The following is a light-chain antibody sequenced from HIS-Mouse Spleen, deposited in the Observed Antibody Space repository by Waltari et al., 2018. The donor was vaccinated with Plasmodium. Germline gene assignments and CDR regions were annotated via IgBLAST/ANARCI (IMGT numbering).Light chain of an antibody. J-gene: IGLJ2*01. CDR1: NIGSKS. CDR2: DDS. Sequence: SYVLTQPPSVSVAPGKPARTTCGGNNIGSKSVHWYQQKPGQAPVLGVYDDSDRPSGIPERFSGANSGNTATLTISRVEAGDEADYYCQVWDSSSDHPDVVFGGGTKLTVL. V-gene: IGLV3-21*03. CDR3: QVWDSSSDHPDVV.